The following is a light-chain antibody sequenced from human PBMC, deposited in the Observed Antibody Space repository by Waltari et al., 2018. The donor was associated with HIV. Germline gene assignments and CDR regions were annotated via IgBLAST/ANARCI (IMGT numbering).Light chain of an antibody. CDR1: SSTLGNNY. CDR3: GTWESSLNAGV. J-gene: IGLJ3*02. Sequence: QSVLTQPPSVSAAPGQKVTISCSVSSSTLGNNYVSWYQQLPGTAPKLLIYENNKRPAEIPDRFPGSKSGTSATLGITGLQTGDEADYYCGTWESSLNAGVFGGGTKLTVL. V-gene: IGLV1-51*02. CDR2: ENN.